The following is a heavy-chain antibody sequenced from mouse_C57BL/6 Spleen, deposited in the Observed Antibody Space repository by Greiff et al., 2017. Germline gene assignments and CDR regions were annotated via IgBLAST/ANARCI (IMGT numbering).Heavy chain of an antibody. CDR3: ARSDGFDN. CDR1: GYAFSSSW. D-gene: IGHD2-3*01. CDR2: IYPGDGDT. Sequence: LVKPGASVKISCKASGYAFSSSWMNWVKQRPGKGLEWVGRIYPGDGDTNYNGKFKGKATLTADKSSSTAYMQLSSLTSEDSAVYFCARSDGFDNWGQGTTLTVSS. V-gene: IGHV1-82*01. J-gene: IGHJ2*01.